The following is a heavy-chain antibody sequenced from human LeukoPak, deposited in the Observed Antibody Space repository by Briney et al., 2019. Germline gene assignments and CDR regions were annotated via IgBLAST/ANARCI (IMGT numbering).Heavy chain of an antibody. Sequence: SETLSLTCTVSGGSISSSSYYWGWIRQPPGKGLEWIGRIYTSGSTNYNPSLKSRVTMSVDTSKNQFSLKLSSVTAADTAVYYCAREVGQDYDILTGYYGYYYYYMDVWGKGTTVTISS. CDR2: IYTSGST. D-gene: IGHD3-9*01. V-gene: IGHV4-39*07. CDR3: AREVGQDYDILTGYYGYYYYYMDV. CDR1: GGSISSSSYY. J-gene: IGHJ6*03.